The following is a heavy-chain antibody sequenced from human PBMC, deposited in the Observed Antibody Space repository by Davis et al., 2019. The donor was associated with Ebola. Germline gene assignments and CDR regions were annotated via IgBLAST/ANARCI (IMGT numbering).Heavy chain of an antibody. J-gene: IGHJ4*02. Sequence: GESLKISCAASGFTFNTFNMNWVRQAPGKGLEWVSSISPNTIYKYYAESLKGRVTISRDNAKNSLYLQMHSLRAEDTAVYYCARDNDDGGFDYWGQGTLVTVSS. V-gene: IGHV3-21*01. CDR1: GFTFNTFN. D-gene: IGHD1-1*01. CDR3: ARDNDDGGFDY. CDR2: ISPNTIYK.